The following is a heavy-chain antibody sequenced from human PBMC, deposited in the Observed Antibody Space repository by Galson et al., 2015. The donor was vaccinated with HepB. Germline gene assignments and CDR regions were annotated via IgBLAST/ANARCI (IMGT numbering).Heavy chain of an antibody. CDR1: GFTFSSYS. J-gene: IGHJ6*02. Sequence: SLRLSCAASGFTFSSYSMNWVRQAPGKGLEWVSYISRSSSHIYYADCVKGRFTISRDNAKNSLYLQMNSLRAEDTAVYYCASQQDYYYYYGMDVWGQGTTVTVSS. V-gene: IGHV3-21*05. CDR3: ASQQDYYYYYGMDV. CDR2: ISRSSSHI.